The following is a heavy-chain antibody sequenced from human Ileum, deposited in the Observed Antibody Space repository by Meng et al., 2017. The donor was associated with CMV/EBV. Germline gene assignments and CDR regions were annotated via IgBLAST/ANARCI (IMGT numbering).Heavy chain of an antibody. CDR2: IYHSGST. CDR1: GSISSSDW. V-gene: IGHV4-4*02. Sequence: GSISSSDWWSWVRQPPGKGLEWIGEIYHSGSTNYNPSLKSRVTISVDKSKNQFSLKLSSVTAADTAVYYCARDPLRVRGVITGAFDIWGQGTMVTVSS. J-gene: IGHJ3*02. D-gene: IGHD3-10*01. CDR3: ARDPLRVRGVITGAFDI.